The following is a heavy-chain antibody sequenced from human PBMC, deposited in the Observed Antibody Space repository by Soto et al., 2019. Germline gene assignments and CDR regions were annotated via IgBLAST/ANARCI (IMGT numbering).Heavy chain of an antibody. J-gene: IGHJ6*02. CDR1: GYTFTSYD. D-gene: IGHD3-16*01. CDR2: MNPNSGNT. V-gene: IGHV1-8*01. CDR3: ARGTFGGVLAPGGMDV. Sequence: ASVKVSCKASGYTFTSYDINWVRQATGQGLEWMGWMNPNSGNTGYAQKFQGRVTMTRNTSISTAYMELSSLRSEDTAVYYCARGTFGGVLAPGGMDVWGQGTTVTVS.